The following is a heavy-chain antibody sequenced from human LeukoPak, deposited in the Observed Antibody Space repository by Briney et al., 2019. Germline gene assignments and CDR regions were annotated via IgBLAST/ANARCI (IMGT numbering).Heavy chain of an antibody. D-gene: IGHD4-23*01. CDR3: ARDYGGNPLLDAFDI. V-gene: IGHV3-64*01. CDR1: GFTFSSYA. J-gene: IGHJ3*02. CDR2: ISSNGGST. Sequence: PGGSLRLSCAASGFTFSSYAMHWARQAPGKGLEHVSGISSNGGSTYYANSVKGRFTISRDNSKNTLYLQMGSLRAEDMAVYYCARDYGGNPLLDAFDIWGQGTMVTVSS.